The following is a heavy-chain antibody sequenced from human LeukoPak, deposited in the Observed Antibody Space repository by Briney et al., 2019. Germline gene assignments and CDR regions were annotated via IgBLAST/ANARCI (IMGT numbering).Heavy chain of an antibody. D-gene: IGHD1-26*01. Sequence: GGSLRLSCAASGFTFRSYALSWVRQAPGKGLEWVSAISGSGGSTYYADSVKGRFTISRDNSKNTLYLQMNSLRAEDTAVYYCAKRLIVGAENDAFDIWGQGTMVTVSS. CDR3: AKRLIVGAENDAFDI. V-gene: IGHV3-23*01. J-gene: IGHJ3*02. CDR1: GFTFRSYA. CDR2: ISGSGGST.